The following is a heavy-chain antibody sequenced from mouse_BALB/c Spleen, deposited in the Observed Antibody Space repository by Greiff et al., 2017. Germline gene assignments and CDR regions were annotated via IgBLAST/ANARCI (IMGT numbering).Heavy chain of an antibody. CDR2: IWGDGST. V-gene: IGHV2-6-7*01. CDR3: AKTGIYYAMDY. CDR1: GFSLTGYG. Sequence: QVQLKESGPGLVAPSQSLSITCTVSGFSLTGYGVNWVRQPPGKGLEWLGMIWGDGSTDYNSALKSRLSISKDNSKSQVFLKLNSLQTDDTATYYCAKTGIYYAMDYWGQGTSVTVSS. J-gene: IGHJ4*01.